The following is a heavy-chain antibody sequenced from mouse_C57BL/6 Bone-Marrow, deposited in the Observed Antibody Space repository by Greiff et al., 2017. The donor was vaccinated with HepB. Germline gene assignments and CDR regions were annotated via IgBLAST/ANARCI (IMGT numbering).Heavy chain of an antibody. Sequence: EVQLQQSGGGLVKPGGSLKLSCAASGFTFSDYGMHWVRQAPEKGLEWVAYISSGSSTIYYADTVKGRFTISRDNAKNTLFLQMTSLRSEDTAMYYCARPGYGNLWFAYWGQGTLVTVSA. J-gene: IGHJ3*01. CDR3: ARPGYGNLWFAY. CDR1: GFTFSDYG. V-gene: IGHV5-17*01. CDR2: ISSGSSTI. D-gene: IGHD2-1*01.